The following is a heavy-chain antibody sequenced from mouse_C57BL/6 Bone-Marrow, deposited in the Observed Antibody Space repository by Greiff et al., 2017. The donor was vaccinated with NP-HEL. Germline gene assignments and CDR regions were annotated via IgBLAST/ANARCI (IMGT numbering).Heavy chain of an antibody. J-gene: IGHJ1*03. Sequence: VQVVESGAELVRPGASVTLSCKASGYTFTDYEMHWVKQTPVHGLEWIGAIDPETGGTAYNQKFKGKAILTADKSSSTAYMELRSLTSEDSAVYYCTRIHYYGSSPYWYFDVWGTGTTVTVSS. CDR3: TRIHYYGSSPYWYFDV. V-gene: IGHV1-15*01. D-gene: IGHD1-1*01. CDR1: GYTFTDYE. CDR2: IDPETGGT.